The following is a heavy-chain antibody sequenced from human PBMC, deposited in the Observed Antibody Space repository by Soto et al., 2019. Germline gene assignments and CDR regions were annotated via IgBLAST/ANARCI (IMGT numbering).Heavy chain of an antibody. CDR1: GYTLNTYY. V-gene: IGHV1-46*02. CDR3: AGGGHIAVVTSSFDD. D-gene: IGHD2-21*02. Sequence: QVQLVQSGAEVKKPGASVKVYCKPSGYTLNTYYLHWVRQAPAQGIELVGIIHPSGGGSTYAQKFLSRATMTRDRSTSTVVMELSSLRSADTAVYYGAGGGHIAVVTSSFDDWGQRTLVTVSS. CDR2: IHPSGGGS. J-gene: IGHJ4*02.